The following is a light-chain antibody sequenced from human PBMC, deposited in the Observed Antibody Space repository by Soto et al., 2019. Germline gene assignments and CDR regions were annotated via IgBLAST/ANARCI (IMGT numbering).Light chain of an antibody. CDR1: SSDLGGYNF. Sequence: SALTQPASVSGSPGQSITISCSGTSSDLGGYNFVSWYQQHPGEAPKLMIYEVDYRPSGISHRFSGSRSGNTASLTISGLQDEDEADYYCSSYSSSSTWVFGGGTKLTVL. J-gene: IGLJ3*02. CDR3: SSYSSSSTWV. CDR2: EVD. V-gene: IGLV2-14*01.